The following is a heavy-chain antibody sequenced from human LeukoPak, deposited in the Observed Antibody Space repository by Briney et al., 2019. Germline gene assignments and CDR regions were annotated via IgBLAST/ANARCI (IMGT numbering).Heavy chain of an antibody. CDR1: GFTFSSYA. D-gene: IGHD3-9*01. CDR2: ISGSGGST. Sequence: GGSLRLSCAASGFTFSSYAMSWVRQAPGKGLEWVSAISGSGGSTYYADSVKGRFTISRDNAKNSLYLQMNSLRAEDTAVYYCARDTDWADYWGQGTLVTVSS. CDR3: ARDTDWADY. J-gene: IGHJ4*02. V-gene: IGHV3-23*01.